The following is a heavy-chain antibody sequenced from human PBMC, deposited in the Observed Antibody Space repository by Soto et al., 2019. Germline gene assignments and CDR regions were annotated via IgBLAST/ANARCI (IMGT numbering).Heavy chain of an antibody. D-gene: IGHD3-10*01. V-gene: IGHV4-4*02. CDR1: GGSISSSNW. CDR2: IYHSGST. J-gene: IGHJ6*02. CDR3: ARAGPGQPAEYYYYYYGMDV. Sequence: KASETLSLTCAVSGGSISSSNWWSWVRQPPGKGLEWIGEIYHSGSTNYNPSLKSRVTISVDKSKNQFSLKLSSVTAADTAVYYCARAGPGQPAEYYYYYYGMDVWGQGTTVTVSS.